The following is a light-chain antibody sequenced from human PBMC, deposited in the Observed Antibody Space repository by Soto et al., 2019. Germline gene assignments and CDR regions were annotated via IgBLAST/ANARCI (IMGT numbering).Light chain of an antibody. Sequence: EIVLTQSPSTLSSFPGDRVTLSCRASQYINTRLAWYQHRPGQAPRLLIYQTSLRAAGIPARFSGSGSGTDFTLTINGLQSEDFAVYYCQQYNNWSFGQGTRLENK. CDR2: QTS. V-gene: IGKV3D-15*01. CDR1: QYINTR. J-gene: IGKJ5*01. CDR3: QQYNNWS.